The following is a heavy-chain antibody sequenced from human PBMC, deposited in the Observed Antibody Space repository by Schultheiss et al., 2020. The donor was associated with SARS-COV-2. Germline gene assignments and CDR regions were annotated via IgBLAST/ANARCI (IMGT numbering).Heavy chain of an antibody. J-gene: IGHJ3*02. CDR1: GYTFTSYG. CDR2: INPNSGGT. CDR3: ATTRRYYYDSSGPDAFDI. Sequence: ASVKVSCKASGYTFTSYGISWVRQAPGQGLEWMGWINPNSGGTNYAQKFQGRVTMTRDTSISTAYMELSRLRSDDTAVYYCATTRRYYYDSSGPDAFDIWGQGTMVTVSS. V-gene: IGHV1-2*02. D-gene: IGHD3-22*01.